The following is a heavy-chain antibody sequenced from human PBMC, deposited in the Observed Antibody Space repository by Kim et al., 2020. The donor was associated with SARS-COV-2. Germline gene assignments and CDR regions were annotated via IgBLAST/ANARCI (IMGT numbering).Heavy chain of an antibody. J-gene: IGHJ6*02. Sequence: YAQKFPGSVTIPADESTSTAYMELSSLRSEDTAVYYCAGSSGYYYYGMDVWGQGTTVTVSS. V-gene: IGHV1-69*01. CDR3: AGSSGYYYYGMDV. D-gene: IGHD3-10*01.